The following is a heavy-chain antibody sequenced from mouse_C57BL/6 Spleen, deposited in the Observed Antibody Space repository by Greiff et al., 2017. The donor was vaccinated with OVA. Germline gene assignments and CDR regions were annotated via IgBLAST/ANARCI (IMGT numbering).Heavy chain of an antibody. CDR1: GFTFSSYG. D-gene: IGHD1-1*01. CDR3: AGGGYGSSTDWYFDV. J-gene: IGHJ1*03. Sequence: EVQLVESGGDLVKPGGSLKLSCAASGFTFSSYGMSWVRQTPDKRLEWVATISSGGSYTYSPDSVKGRFTISRENAKNTRYLQMSSRKSEDTAMYYCAGGGYGSSTDWYFDVWGTGTTVTVSS. V-gene: IGHV5-6*01. CDR2: ISSGGSYT.